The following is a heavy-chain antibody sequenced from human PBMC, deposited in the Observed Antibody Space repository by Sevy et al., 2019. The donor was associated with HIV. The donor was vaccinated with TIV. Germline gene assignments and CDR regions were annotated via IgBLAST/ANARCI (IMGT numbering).Heavy chain of an antibody. CDR1: GFAFSDYY. Sequence: GGSLRLSCAASGFAFSDYYMNWIRQAPGKGLEWVSCISGLTNYINYADSVKGRFTISRDNAKNSVYLQMNSLRAEDTAVYHCARRSSGWDYFDYWGQGTPVTVSS. V-gene: IGHV3-11*06. CDR3: ARRSSGWDYFDY. J-gene: IGHJ4*02. CDR2: ISGLTNYI. D-gene: IGHD6-19*01.